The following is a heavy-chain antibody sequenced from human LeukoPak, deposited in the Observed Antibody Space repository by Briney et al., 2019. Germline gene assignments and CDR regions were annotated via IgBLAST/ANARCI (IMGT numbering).Heavy chain of an antibody. CDR1: GSTFSSYE. V-gene: IGHV3-48*03. D-gene: IGHD6-13*01. CDR3: ARVSTPYSSSWYSPVDY. J-gene: IGHJ4*02. CDR2: ISSCGSTI. Sequence: QPGGSLRLSCAASGSTFSSYEMNWVRQAPGKGLEWVSYISSCGSTIYYADSVKGRFTISRDNAKNSLYLQMNSLRAEDTAVYYCARVSTPYSSSWYSPVDYWGQGTLVTVSS.